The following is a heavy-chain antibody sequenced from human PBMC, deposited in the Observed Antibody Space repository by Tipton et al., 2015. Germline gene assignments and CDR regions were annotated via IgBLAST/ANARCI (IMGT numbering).Heavy chain of an antibody. Sequence: GSLRLFCAASGFTFSSYDMNWVRQAPGKGLEWVSYISSRSSTIYYADSVKGRFTISRDNANNSLYLQMHSLRDEDTAVYYCATKRYASAWDYWGQGTLVTVPS. CDR1: GFTFSSYD. J-gene: IGHJ4*02. D-gene: IGHD6-19*01. CDR3: ATKRYASAWDY. CDR2: ISSRSSTI. V-gene: IGHV3-48*02.